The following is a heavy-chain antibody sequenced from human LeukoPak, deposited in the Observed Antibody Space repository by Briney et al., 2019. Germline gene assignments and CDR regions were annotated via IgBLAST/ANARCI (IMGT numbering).Heavy chain of an antibody. D-gene: IGHD3-22*01. J-gene: IGHJ4*02. Sequence: SETLSLTCTVSGVSISSYYWSWIRQPPGKGLECIGYFYHSGSTNCNPSLKSRVTISVDTSKNQFSLKLSSVTAADTAVYYCARGAYYYDSSGYRSFDYWGQGTLVTVSS. CDR1: GVSISSYY. CDR3: ARGAYYYDSSGYRSFDY. CDR2: FYHSGST. V-gene: IGHV4-59*01.